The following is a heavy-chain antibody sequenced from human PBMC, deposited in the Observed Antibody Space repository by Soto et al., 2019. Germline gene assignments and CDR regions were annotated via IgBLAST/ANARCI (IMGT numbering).Heavy chain of an antibody. CDR3: ARGLWETTPYYYYGMDV. Sequence: QVQLVQSGAEVKKPGASVKVSCKASGYSFSSYDINWVRQATGQGLEWMGRMNPNSGNTGYAQKFQGRVTMTRDTSISTAYMELSSLRSEDTAVYYCARGLWETTPYYYYGMDVWGQGTTVTVSS. CDR1: GYSFSSYD. D-gene: IGHD4-17*01. CDR2: MNPNSGNT. V-gene: IGHV1-8*01. J-gene: IGHJ6*02.